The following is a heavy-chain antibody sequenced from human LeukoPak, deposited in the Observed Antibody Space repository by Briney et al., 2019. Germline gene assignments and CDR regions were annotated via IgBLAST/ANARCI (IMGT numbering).Heavy chain of an antibody. Sequence: RTSETLSLTCTVSGGSISSYYWSWIRQPAGKGLEWIGRIYTSGSTNYNPSLKSRVTMSVDTSKNQSSLKPSSVTAADTAVYYCARVGSGSSEHYWGQGTLVTVSS. CDR3: ARVGSGSSEHY. CDR1: GGSISSYY. D-gene: IGHD1-26*01. CDR2: IYTSGST. V-gene: IGHV4-4*07. J-gene: IGHJ4*02.